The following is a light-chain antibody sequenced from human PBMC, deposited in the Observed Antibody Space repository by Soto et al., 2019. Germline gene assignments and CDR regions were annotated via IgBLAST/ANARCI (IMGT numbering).Light chain of an antibody. J-gene: IGKJ3*01. Sequence: EIVMTQSPATLSVSPGERATLSCRASQSVSSNLAWYQQKPGQAPRLLIYGASTRATGIPARFSGGGSGTDFTLTIISLQSEDFAVYYCQQYNDWPPGTFGPGTKVDIK. CDR3: QQYNDWPPGT. CDR1: QSVSSN. CDR2: GAS. V-gene: IGKV3-15*01.